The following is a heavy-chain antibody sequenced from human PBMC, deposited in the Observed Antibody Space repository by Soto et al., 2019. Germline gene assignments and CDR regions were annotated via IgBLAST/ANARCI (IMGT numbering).Heavy chain of an antibody. J-gene: IGHJ6*03. CDR2: ISYDGSNK. CDR1: GFTFSSYG. CDR3: AKDTAMTTVTLWHYYYYMDV. V-gene: IGHV3-30*18. Sequence: GGSLRLSCAASGFTFSSYGMHRVRQAPGKGLEWVAVISYDGSNKYYADSVKGRLTISRDNSKNTLYLQMNSLRAEDTAVYYCAKDTAMTTVTLWHYYYYMDVWGKGTTVTVSS. D-gene: IGHD4-17*01.